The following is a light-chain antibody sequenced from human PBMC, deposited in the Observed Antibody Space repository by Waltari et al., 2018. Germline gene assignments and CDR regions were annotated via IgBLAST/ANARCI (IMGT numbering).Light chain of an antibody. CDR1: SSDVGGYNY. V-gene: IGLV2-14*01. Sequence: QSALTQPASVSGSPGQSITISFTGTSSDVGGYNYVSWYQQHPGRVPKLMIYDVSNRPSGVSNRFSGSKSGNTASLTISGLQAEDEADYYCTSYTSSSTLVFGGGTKLTVL. CDR3: TSYTSSSTLV. J-gene: IGLJ3*02. CDR2: DVS.